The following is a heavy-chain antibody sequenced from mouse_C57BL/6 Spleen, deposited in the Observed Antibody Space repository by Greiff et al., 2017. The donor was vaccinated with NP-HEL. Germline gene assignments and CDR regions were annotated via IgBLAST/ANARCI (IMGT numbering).Heavy chain of an antibody. CDR2: ISSGSSTI. CDR3: ARLDYGSSYWYFDV. V-gene: IGHV5-17*01. CDR1: GFTFSDYG. J-gene: IGHJ1*03. D-gene: IGHD1-1*01. Sequence: EVMLVESGGGLVKPGGSLKLSCAASGFTFSDYGMHWVRQAPEKGLEWVAYISSGSSTIYYADTVKGRLTISRDNAKNTLFLQMTSLRSEDKAMYYCARLDYGSSYWYFDVWGTGTTVTVSS.